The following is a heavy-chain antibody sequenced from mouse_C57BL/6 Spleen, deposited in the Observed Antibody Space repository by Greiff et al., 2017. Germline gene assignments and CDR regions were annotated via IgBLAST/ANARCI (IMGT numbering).Heavy chain of an antibody. CDR1: GFTFSDYG. Sequence: EVKLVESGGGLVKPGGSLKLSCAASGFTFSDYGMHWVRQAPEKGLEWVAYISSGSSTIYYADTVKGRFTISRDNAKNTLFLQMTSLRSEDTAMYYCARRRGIYYGYDGAMDYWGQGTSVTVSS. CDR3: ARRRGIYYGYDGAMDY. V-gene: IGHV5-17*01. CDR2: ISSGSSTI. J-gene: IGHJ4*01. D-gene: IGHD2-2*01.